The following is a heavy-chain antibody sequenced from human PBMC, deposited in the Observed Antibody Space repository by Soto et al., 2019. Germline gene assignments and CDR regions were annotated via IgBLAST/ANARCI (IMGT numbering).Heavy chain of an antibody. Sequence: SETLSLTCTVSGGSISSYYWSWIRQPPGTGLEWIGYIYYSGSTNYNPSLKSRVTISVDRSKNKFSLKLTSVTAAGTAVYYCASGMVGDSGVWGTEGLQEASDIRGQRTLGT. CDR3: ASGMVGDSGVWGTEGLQEASDI. V-gene: IGHV4-59*12. D-gene: IGHD2-8*01. J-gene: IGHJ4*02. CDR2: IYYSGST. CDR1: GGSISSYY.